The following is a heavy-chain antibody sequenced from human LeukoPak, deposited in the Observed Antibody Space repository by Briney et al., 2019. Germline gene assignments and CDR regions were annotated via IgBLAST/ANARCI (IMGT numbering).Heavy chain of an antibody. CDR1: GFTFSDYY. J-gene: IGHJ4*02. CDR2: ISSSGSTI. Sequence: GGSLRLSCAASGFTFSDYYMSWIRQAPGKGLEWVPYISSSGSTIYYADSVKGRFTISRDNAKNSLYLQMNSLRAEDTAVYYCARKNYYGSGSLPFDHWGQGTLVTVSS. CDR3: ARKNYYGSGSLPFDH. V-gene: IGHV3-11*04. D-gene: IGHD3-10*01.